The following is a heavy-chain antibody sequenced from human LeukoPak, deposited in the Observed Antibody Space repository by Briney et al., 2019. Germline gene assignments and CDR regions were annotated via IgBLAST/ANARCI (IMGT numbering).Heavy chain of an antibody. V-gene: IGHV1-2*02. J-gene: IGHJ4*02. CDR1: GYTFTTYY. D-gene: IGHD2-15*01. Sequence: ASVKVSCKTSGYTFTTYYMHWVRQAPGQGLEWMGWINPNSGGTDYAQKFQGRVNMTRDRSISTAYMELSRLRSDDTAVYYCARDRSHLGYCSGGSCYDPTARVHFDYWGQGTLVTVSS. CDR2: INPNSGGT. CDR3: ARDRSHLGYCSGGSCYDPTARVHFDY.